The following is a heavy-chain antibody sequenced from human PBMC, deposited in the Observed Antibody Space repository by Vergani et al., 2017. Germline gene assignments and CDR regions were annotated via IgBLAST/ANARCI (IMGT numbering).Heavy chain of an antibody. CDR1: GYTFTSYA. Sequence: QVQLVQSGAEVKKPGASVKVSCKASGYTFTSYAMHWVRQAPGQRLEWMGWINAGNGNTKYSQKFQGRVTITRDTSASTAYMELSSLRAEDTAVYYCARDLGRMSGSPFDYWGQGTLVTVSS. J-gene: IGHJ4*02. D-gene: IGHD1-26*01. CDR2: INAGNGNT. V-gene: IGHV1-3*01. CDR3: ARDLGRMSGSPFDY.